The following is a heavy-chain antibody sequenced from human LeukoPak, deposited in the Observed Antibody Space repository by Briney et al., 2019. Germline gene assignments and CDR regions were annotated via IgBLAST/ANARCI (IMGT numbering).Heavy chain of an antibody. V-gene: IGHV4-39*01. CDR2: IYYSGST. Sequence: PSETLSLTCTVSGGSISSSSYYWGWIRQPPGKGLEWIGSIYYSGSTYYNPSLKSRVTISLDTSKNQFSLKLSSVTAADTAVYCCARHGSYFQPWGQGTLVTVSS. D-gene: IGHD3-10*01. J-gene: IGHJ1*01. CDR3: ARHGSYFQP. CDR1: GGSISSSSYY.